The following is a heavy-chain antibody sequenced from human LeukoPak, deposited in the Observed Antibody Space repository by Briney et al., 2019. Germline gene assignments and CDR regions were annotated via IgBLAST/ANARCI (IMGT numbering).Heavy chain of an antibody. V-gene: IGHV3-9*01. CDR3: AKDIGIVVVPAASRSDYYYGMDV. CDR1: GFTFDDYA. CDR2: ISWNSGSI. D-gene: IGHD2-2*01. J-gene: IGHJ6*02. Sequence: PGRSLRLSCAASGFTFDDYAMHWVRQAPGKGLEWVSGISWNSGSIGYADSVKGRFTISRDNAKNSLYLQMNSLRAEDTASYYCAKDIGIVVVPAASRSDYYYGMDVWGQGTTVTVSS.